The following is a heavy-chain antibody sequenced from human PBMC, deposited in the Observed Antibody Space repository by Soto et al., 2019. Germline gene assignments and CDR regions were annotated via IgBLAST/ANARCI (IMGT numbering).Heavy chain of an antibody. CDR1: GFTFSSYG. Sequence: QVQLVESGGGVVQPGRSLRLSCAASGFTFSSYGMHWVRQAPGKGLEWVAVIWYDGSNKHYADSVKGRFTISRDNSKNTLYLHMNSLRAEDTAVYYCARDYDSSGYPRYYFDYWGQGTLVTVSS. J-gene: IGHJ4*02. CDR3: ARDYDSSGYPRYYFDY. D-gene: IGHD3-22*01. CDR2: IWYDGSNK. V-gene: IGHV3-33*01.